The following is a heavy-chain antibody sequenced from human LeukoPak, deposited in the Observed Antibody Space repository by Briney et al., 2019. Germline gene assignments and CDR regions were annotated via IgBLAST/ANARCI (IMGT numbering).Heavy chain of an antibody. Sequence: SETLSLTCAVYGGSFSGYYWSWIRQPPGKGLEWIGEINHSGSTNYNPSLKSRVTISVDTSKNQFSLKLSSVTAADTAVYYCARLTRWQQNADYWGQGTLVAASS. D-gene: IGHD6-13*01. V-gene: IGHV4-34*01. J-gene: IGHJ4*02. CDR1: GGSFSGYY. CDR2: INHSGST. CDR3: ARLTRWQQNADY.